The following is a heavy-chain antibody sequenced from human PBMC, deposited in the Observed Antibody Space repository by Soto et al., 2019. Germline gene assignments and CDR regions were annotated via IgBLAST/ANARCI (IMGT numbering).Heavy chain of an antibody. CDR1: GDSVSNNGAT. CDR3: ARRQHLYGDYAVDY. D-gene: IGHD4-17*01. Sequence: SQTLSLTCAISGDSVSNNGATWNWIRQSPSRGLEWLGRAYYRSRWIYDYAMSVKSRISINPDTSKNQVSLQLNSVTAADTAVYYCARRQHLYGDYAVDYWGQGTLVTVSS. J-gene: IGHJ4*02. V-gene: IGHV6-1*01. CDR2: AYYRSRWIY.